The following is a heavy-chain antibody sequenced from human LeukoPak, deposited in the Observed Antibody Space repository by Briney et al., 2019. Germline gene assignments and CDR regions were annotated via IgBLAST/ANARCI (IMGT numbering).Heavy chain of an antibody. CDR2: IWYDGSNK. J-gene: IGHJ3*02. D-gene: IGHD4-17*01. Sequence: QSGGSLRLSCAASGFTFSSYGMHWVRQAPGKGLEWVAVIWYDGSNKYYADSVKGRFTISRDNSKNTLYLQMNSLRTDATAVYYCAKDRLYGDPDDAFDIWGQGTMVTVSS. CDR1: GFTFSSYG. CDR3: AKDRLYGDPDDAFDI. V-gene: IGHV3-33*06.